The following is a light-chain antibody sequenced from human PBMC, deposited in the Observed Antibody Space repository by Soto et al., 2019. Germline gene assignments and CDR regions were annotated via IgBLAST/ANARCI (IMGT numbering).Light chain of an antibody. V-gene: IGKV1-39*01. CDR1: QSISSY. CDR2: AAS. J-gene: IGKJ3*01. Sequence: DIQMTQSPSSLSASVGDRVTITCRASQSISSYLNWYQQKPGKAPKLLIYAASSLQSGVPSRFSDSGSGTDFTLTISSLQPEDFATYYCQQSYSTIFTFGPGTKVDIK. CDR3: QQSYSTIFT.